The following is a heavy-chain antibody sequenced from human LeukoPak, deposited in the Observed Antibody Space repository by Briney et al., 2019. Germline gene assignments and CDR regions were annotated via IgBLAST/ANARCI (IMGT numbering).Heavy chain of an antibody. Sequence: GGSLRLSCAASGFTFSSHVMSWVRQAPGKGLEWVSTISGGGDSTYYADSAKGRFSISRDNSKNTLYLQMNSLRAEDTAVYYCAKREYYYGSGSSYYFDSWGQGTLVTVSS. D-gene: IGHD3-10*01. CDR1: GFTFSSHV. V-gene: IGHV3-23*01. CDR2: ISGGGDST. CDR3: AKREYYYGSGSSYYFDS. J-gene: IGHJ4*02.